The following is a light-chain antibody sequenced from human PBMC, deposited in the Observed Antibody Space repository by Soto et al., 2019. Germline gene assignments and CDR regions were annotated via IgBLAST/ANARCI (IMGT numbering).Light chain of an antibody. V-gene: IGKV3-11*01. Sequence: EIVLTQSPATLSLSPGESATLSCRASQSVSSSLAWYQQKTGQVPRLLIYDASNRATGIPARFSGSGSGTDFTLTISSLEPEDFAVYYCQQRITWPSTFGQGTKLEIK. CDR1: QSVSSS. CDR3: QQRITWPST. J-gene: IGKJ2*01. CDR2: DAS.